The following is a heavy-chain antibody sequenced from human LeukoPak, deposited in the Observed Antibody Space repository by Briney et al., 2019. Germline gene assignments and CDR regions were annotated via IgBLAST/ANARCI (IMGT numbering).Heavy chain of an antibody. D-gene: IGHD1-1*01. V-gene: IGHV1-18*01. CDR1: GYIFSTYG. CDR3: ADWSEGGFAP. J-gene: IGHJ5*02. CDR2: ISSYNGNT. Sequence: GASVKVSCKASGYIFSTYGFSWVRQAPGQGPEWMGWISSYNGNTNYAQNLQGRVTLTTDTSTTTAYMELRNPRSDDTAVYYCADWSEGGFAPWGQGTLVTVSS.